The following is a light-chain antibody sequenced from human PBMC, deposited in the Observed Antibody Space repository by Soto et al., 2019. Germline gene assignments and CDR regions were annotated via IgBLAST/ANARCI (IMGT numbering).Light chain of an antibody. V-gene: IGKV1-39*01. CDR1: HNIGNY. CDR2: GAS. J-gene: IGKJ1*01. Sequence: DIQMTQSPSSLSASVGDTVTITCRASHNIGNYLHWYPQKPGQAPKPLTSGASTLLSGVPSRFTGSGSGPDFTLTISSLQPEDFATYYCLPTYTSPRTIGQGTKVEI. CDR3: LPTYTSPRT.